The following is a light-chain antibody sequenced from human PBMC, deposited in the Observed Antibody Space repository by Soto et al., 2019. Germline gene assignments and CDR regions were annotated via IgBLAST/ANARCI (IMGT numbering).Light chain of an antibody. CDR3: QQYVTTPLT. Sequence: EVVLTQSPGTLSLSPGERAALSCRASQSISGNYVAWYQQKPGQAPRLLIYGASKRATSIPDRFSGSGSGTDFTLTISRLEPEDFAVFYCQQYVTTPLTFGGGTKVEIK. V-gene: IGKV3-20*01. CDR2: GAS. J-gene: IGKJ4*01. CDR1: QSISGNY.